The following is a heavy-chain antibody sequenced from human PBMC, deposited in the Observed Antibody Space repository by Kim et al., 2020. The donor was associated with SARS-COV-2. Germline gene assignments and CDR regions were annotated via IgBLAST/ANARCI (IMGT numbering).Heavy chain of an antibody. J-gene: IGHJ4*02. CDR2: INAGNGNT. V-gene: IGHV1-3*01. CDR3: ARGYYGSGSYYKISPGDYFDY. D-gene: IGHD3-10*01. CDR1: GYTFTSYA. Sequence: ASVKVSCKASGYTFTSYAMHWVRQAPGQRLEWMGWINAGNGNTKYSQKFQGRVTITRDTSASTAYMELSSLRSEDTAVYYCARGYYGSGSYYKISPGDYFDYWGQGTLVTVSS.